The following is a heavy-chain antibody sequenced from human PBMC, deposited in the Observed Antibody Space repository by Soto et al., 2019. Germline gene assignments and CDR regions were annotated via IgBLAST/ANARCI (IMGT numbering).Heavy chain of an antibody. J-gene: IGHJ4*02. D-gene: IGHD1-26*01. CDR3: ARDHKGVVGISFDY. CDR1: GFTFGSYG. V-gene: IGHV3-33*01. CDR2: IWFDGRNT. Sequence: GGSLRLSCAASGFTFGSYGMYWVRQAPGQGLEWVAVIWFDGRNTDYADSVKGRFTISRDNSKSTLYLQMNSLRAEDTAVYYCARDHKGVVGISFDYWGQGTLVTVSS.